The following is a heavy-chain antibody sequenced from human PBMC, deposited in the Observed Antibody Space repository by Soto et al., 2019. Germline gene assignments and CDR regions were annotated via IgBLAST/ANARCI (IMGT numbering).Heavy chain of an antibody. CDR3: VRDNGLIAPDFDY. D-gene: IGHD2-21*01. V-gene: IGHV3-33*01. CDR1: GFTFSNYG. CDR2: IWYDGSKK. Sequence: QVQLVESGGGVVPPGRSLRLSCAASGFTFSNYGMHWVRQAPGKGLEWVAVIWYDGSKKYYADSVKGRFTISRDDPKNTLYLQMNSLRVEDTAVYYCVRDNGLIAPDFDYWGQGTLVTVSS. J-gene: IGHJ4*02.